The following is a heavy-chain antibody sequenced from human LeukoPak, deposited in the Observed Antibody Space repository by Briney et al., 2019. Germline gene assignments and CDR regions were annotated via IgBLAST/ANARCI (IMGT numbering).Heavy chain of an antibody. D-gene: IGHD1-1*01. Sequence: SETLSLTCAVSGYSINSGSSWGWTRQPPGKGLDWIGTIYHSGGTYYTPSLKSRVTISVDTSKNQFSLKLSSVTAADTAVYYCARHDNLYYHYMDVWGKGTTVTVSS. CDR3: ARHDNLYYHYMDV. V-gene: IGHV4-38-2*01. CDR1: GYSINSGSS. CDR2: IYHSGGT. J-gene: IGHJ6*03.